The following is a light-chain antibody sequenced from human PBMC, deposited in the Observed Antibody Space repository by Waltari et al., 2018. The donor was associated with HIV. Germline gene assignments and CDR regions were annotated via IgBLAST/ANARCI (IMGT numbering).Light chain of an antibody. CDR3: QQSYRTPRMYT. CDR2: AAT. CDR1: QSISNY. Sequence: DIQMTQSPSSLSASVGDRVTITCRAGQSISNYLNWYQHKPGKAPKLLIHAATSLQSGVPSRFSGSGSGTDFTLTISSLQPEDIATYFCQQSYRTPRMYTVGQGTKLEIK. J-gene: IGKJ2*01. V-gene: IGKV1-39*01.